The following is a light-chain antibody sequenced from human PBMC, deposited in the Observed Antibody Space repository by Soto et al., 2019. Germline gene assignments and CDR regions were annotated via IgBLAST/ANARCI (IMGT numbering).Light chain of an antibody. CDR1: SSNIGSNT. CDR2: SNN. CDR3: SAWDDSLKSHVV. Sequence: QSVLTQPPSASGTPGQRVTISCSGSSSNIGSNTVNWYQQLPGTAPKLLIYSNNQRPSGVPDRFSGSKSGASASLAISGLQSEDEADYYCSAWDDSLKSHVVFGGGPQLTVL. V-gene: IGLV1-44*01. J-gene: IGLJ2*01.